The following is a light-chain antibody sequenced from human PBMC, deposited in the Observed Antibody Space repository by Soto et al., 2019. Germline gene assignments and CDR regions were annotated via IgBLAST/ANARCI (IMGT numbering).Light chain of an antibody. Sequence: QSALTQPASVSGSLGQSITISCTGTSSDVGAYNYVSWYQQHPDKAPQLLIFEVTNRPSGVSGRYSGSKSGITASLSFSGLQPEDDADYYCTSYSSSSPVLFGGGTKLTV. CDR1: SSDVGAYNY. V-gene: IGLV2-14*01. J-gene: IGLJ2*01. CDR3: TSYSSSSPVL. CDR2: EVT.